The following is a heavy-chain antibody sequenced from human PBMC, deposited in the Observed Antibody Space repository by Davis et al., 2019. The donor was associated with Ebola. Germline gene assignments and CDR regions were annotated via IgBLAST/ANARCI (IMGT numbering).Heavy chain of an antibody. CDR2: INPNNGRT. Sequence: ASVKVSCKASGYTFTNYYMHWVRQAPGQGLEWMGMINPNNGRTIYAQKFQGRVTVTRDTSTTTVYMDLSSLRPEDTALYYCTKVYYNILSGYYPYFDSWGQGTLVTVSS. J-gene: IGHJ4*02. CDR3: TKVYYNILSGYYPYFDS. CDR1: GYTFTNYY. D-gene: IGHD3-9*01. V-gene: IGHV1-46*01.